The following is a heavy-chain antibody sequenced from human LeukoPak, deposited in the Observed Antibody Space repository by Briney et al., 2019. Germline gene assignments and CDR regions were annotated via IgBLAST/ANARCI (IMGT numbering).Heavy chain of an antibody. V-gene: IGHV3-23*01. J-gene: IGHJ4*02. CDR1: GFTFSSYA. CDR3: AKDRGPQPLWFGEFIGY. CDR2: ISGSGGST. D-gene: IGHD3-10*01. Sequence: GGSLRLSCAASGFTFSSYAMSWVRQAPGKGLEWVSAISGSGGSTYYADSVKGRFTISRDNSKNTLYLQMNSLRAEDTAVYYCAKDRGPQPLWFGEFIGYWGQGTLVTVSS.